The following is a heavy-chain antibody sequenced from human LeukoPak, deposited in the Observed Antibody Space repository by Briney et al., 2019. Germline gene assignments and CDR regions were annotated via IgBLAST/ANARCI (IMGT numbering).Heavy chain of an antibody. V-gene: IGHV3-33*01. CDR1: GITFSSYG. D-gene: IGHD2-15*01. Sequence: GGSLRLSCAASGITFSSYGMHWVRQAPGKGLEWVAVIWYDGSNKYYADSVKGRFTISRDNSKNTLYLQMNSLRAEDTAVYYCARDRRIISSLYYYGMDVWGKGTTVTVSS. CDR2: IWYDGSNK. CDR3: ARDRRIISSLYYYGMDV. J-gene: IGHJ6*04.